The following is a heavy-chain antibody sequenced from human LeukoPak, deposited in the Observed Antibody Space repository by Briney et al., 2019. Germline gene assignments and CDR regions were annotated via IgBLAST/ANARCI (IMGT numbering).Heavy chain of an antibody. CDR1: GFTFSSYW. D-gene: IGHD3-3*01. CDR3: AKSFWSGTIDY. Sequence: GGSLRLSCAASGFTFSSYWMSWVRQAPGKGLEWVANIKQDGSEKYYVDSVKGRFTISRDNAKNSLYLQMNSLRAEDTAVYYCAKSFWSGTIDYWGQGTLVTVSS. J-gene: IGHJ4*02. CDR2: IKQDGSEK. V-gene: IGHV3-7*03.